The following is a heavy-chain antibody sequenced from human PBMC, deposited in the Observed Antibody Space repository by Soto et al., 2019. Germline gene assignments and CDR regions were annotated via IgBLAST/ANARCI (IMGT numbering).Heavy chain of an antibody. D-gene: IGHD3-10*01. CDR1: GYTFTSYA. Sequence: GASVKVSCKASGYTFTSYAMHWVRQAPGQRLGWMGWINAGNGNTKYSQKFQGRVTITRDTSASTAYMELSSLRSEDTAVYYCATPGGFGEFPKTVAGEYYYYYGMDVWGQGTTVTVSS. CDR3: ATPGGFGEFPKTVAGEYYYYYGMDV. CDR2: INAGNGNT. V-gene: IGHV1-3*01. J-gene: IGHJ6*02.